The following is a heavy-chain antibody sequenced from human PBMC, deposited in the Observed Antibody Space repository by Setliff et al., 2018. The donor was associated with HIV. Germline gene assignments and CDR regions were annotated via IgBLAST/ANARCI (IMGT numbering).Heavy chain of an antibody. CDR1: GGSISSRNFY. CDR3: AREDRWELPQGFDH. Sequence: PSETLSLTCTVSGGSISSRNFYWGWIRQPPGKGLEWIGSIAYTGSGYYNSSLKSRVTISVDTSRNECSLKLTSVTAADTAVYYCAREDRWELPQGFDHWGQGSQVTVSS. J-gene: IGHJ4*02. CDR2: IAYTGSG. D-gene: IGHD1-26*01. V-gene: IGHV4-39*07.